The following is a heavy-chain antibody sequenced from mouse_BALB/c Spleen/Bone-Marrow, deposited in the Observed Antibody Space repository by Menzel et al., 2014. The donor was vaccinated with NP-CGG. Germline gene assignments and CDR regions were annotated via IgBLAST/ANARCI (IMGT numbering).Heavy chain of an antibody. Sequence: DVMLVESGGGLVQPGGSLRLSCTTSGFTFTDSYMSWVRQPPGKALEWLGFIRNKAYDYTTEYSASVKGRFTISRDSSQSILYLQMNTLRPEDSATYHCARFPMDYWGQGTSVTVSS. CDR2: IRNKAYDYTT. J-gene: IGHJ4*01. CDR1: GFTFTDSY. CDR3: ARFPMDY. V-gene: IGHV7-3*02.